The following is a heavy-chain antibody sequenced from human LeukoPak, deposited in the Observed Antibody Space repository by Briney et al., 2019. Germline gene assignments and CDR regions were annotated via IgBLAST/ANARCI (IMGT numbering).Heavy chain of an antibody. CDR2: IKQDGSEK. J-gene: IGHJ5*02. Sequence: GVSLRLSCAASGFTFSSYGMSWVRQAPGKGLEWVANIKQDGSEKYYVDSVKGRFTISRDNAKNLLYLQMNSLRAEDTAVYYCARDRGYYGSKWFDPWGQGTLVTVSS. CDR1: GFTFSSYG. V-gene: IGHV3-7*01. CDR3: ARDRGYYGSKWFDP. D-gene: IGHD3-10*01.